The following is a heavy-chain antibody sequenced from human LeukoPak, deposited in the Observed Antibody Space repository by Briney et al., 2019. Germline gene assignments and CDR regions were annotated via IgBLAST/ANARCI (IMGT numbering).Heavy chain of an antibody. V-gene: IGHV4-59*01. CDR1: GGSISGYY. CDR2: IYYTGST. D-gene: IGHD6-13*01. Sequence: SETLSLTCTVSGGSISGYYWSWIRQSPGKGLESIGFIYYTGSTNYNPSLKSRVTISIDTSKNHFSLQLSSVTAADTAVYYCASSHLYSSSWYLSGRFDFWGQGTLVTVSS. J-gene: IGHJ4*02. CDR3: ASSHLYSSSWYLSGRFDF.